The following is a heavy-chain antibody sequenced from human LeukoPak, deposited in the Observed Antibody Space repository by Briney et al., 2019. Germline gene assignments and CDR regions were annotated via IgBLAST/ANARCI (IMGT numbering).Heavy chain of an antibody. CDR2: ISSSGSTI. CDR1: GFTFSSYE. V-gene: IGHV3-48*03. D-gene: IGHD3-16*01. CDR3: ARDLEGDYVWGSYADY. Sequence: PGGSLRLSCAASGFTFSSYEMNWVRQAPGKGLEWVSYISSSGSTIYYADSVKGRFTISRDNAKNSLYLQMNSLRAEDTAVYYCARDLEGDYVWGSYADYWGQGTLVTVSS. J-gene: IGHJ4*02.